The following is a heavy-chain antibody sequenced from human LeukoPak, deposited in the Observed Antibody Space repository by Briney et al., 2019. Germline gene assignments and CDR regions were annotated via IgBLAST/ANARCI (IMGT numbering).Heavy chain of an antibody. J-gene: IGHJ4*02. V-gene: IGHV3-66*01. D-gene: IGHD3-9*01. CDR1: GFTVSSNY. CDR3: ARSYYDTLTGYYHYFDY. CDR2: IYSGGST. Sequence: PGGSLRLSCAASGFTVSSNYMSWVRQAPGKGLEWVSVIYSGGSTYYADSVKGRFTISRDNSKNTLYLQMNSLRAEDTAVYYCARSYYDTLTGYYHYFDYWGQGTLVTVSS.